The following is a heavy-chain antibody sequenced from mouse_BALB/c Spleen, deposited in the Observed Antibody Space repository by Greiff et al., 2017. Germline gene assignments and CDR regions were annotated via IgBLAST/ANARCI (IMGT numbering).Heavy chain of an antibody. CDR3: ARRQLLRSFAY. V-gene: IGHV5-6-5*01. J-gene: IGHJ3*01. Sequence: EVQGVESGGGLVKPGGSLKLSCAASGFTFSSYAMSWVRQTPEKRLEWVASISSGGSTYYPDSVKGRFTISRDNARNILYLQMSSLRSEDTAMYYCARRQLLRSFAYWGQGTLVTVSA. CDR2: ISSGGST. CDR1: GFTFSSYA. D-gene: IGHD1-1*01.